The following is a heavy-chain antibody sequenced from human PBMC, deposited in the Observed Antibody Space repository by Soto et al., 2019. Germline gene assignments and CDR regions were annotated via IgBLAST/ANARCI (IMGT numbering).Heavy chain of an antibody. J-gene: IGHJ4*02. CDR2: ISGSGGST. CDR1: GFTFSSYA. D-gene: IGHD3-3*01. CDR3: AKSSIFGVVIHFDY. Sequence: GGSLRLSCAAFGFTFSSYAMSWVRQAPGKGLDWVSAISGSGGSTYYADSVKGRFTISRDNSKNTLYLQMNSLRAEDTAVYYCAKSSIFGVVIHFDYWGQGTLVTVSS. V-gene: IGHV3-23*01.